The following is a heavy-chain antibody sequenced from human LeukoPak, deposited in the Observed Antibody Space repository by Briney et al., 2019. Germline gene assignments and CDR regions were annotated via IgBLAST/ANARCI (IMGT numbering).Heavy chain of an antibody. D-gene: IGHD3-22*01. Sequence: PGGSLRLSCAASGFTFSGFGMHWVRQAPGKGLDWVAVISYDGDYKYYADSVKGRFTISRDNSKNTLYLQMNSLRAEDTAVYYCARDGGLATSRYYDSSGYYCFDCWGQGTQVTVAS. CDR1: GFTFSGFG. CDR2: ISYDGDYK. CDR3: ARDGGLATSRYYDSSGYYCFDC. J-gene: IGHJ4*02. V-gene: IGHV3-30*03.